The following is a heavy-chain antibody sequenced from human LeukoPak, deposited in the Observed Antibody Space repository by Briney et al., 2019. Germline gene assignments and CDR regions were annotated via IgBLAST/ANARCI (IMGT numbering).Heavy chain of an antibody. Sequence: GGSLRLSCAASGFTFSSYWMSWVRQAPGKGLEWVANIKQDGSEKYYVDSVKGRFTISRDNAKNSLYLQMNSLRAEDTAVYYCARLFDYYGSGSYYRRQYYYYMDVWGKGTTVTVSS. V-gene: IGHV3-7*01. J-gene: IGHJ6*03. CDR2: IKQDGSEK. CDR1: GFTFSSYW. CDR3: ARLFDYYGSGSYYRRQYYYYMDV. D-gene: IGHD3-10*01.